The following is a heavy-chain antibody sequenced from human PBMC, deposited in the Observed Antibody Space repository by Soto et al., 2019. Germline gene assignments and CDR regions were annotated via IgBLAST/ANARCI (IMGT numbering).Heavy chain of an antibody. CDR1: GGSISSSSYY. V-gene: IGHV4-39*01. CDR2: IYYSGST. J-gene: IGHJ6*02. CDR3: ASSTTYYYYYGMDV. D-gene: IGHD1-1*01. Sequence: PSETLSLTCTVSGGSISSSSYYWGWIRQPPGKGLEWIGSIYYSGSTYYNPSLKSRVTISVDTSKNQFSLKLSSVTAADTAVYYCASSTTYYYYYGMDVWGQGTTVT.